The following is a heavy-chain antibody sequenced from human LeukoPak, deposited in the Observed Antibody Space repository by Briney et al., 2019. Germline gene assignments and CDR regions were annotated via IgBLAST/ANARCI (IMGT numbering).Heavy chain of an antibody. D-gene: IGHD3-3*01. V-gene: IGHV3-7*01. CDR3: ARDRITDFWSGYYTNYFDY. CDR1: GFTFTTNW. J-gene: IGHJ4*02. Sequence: TGGSLRLSCAASGFTFTTNWMTWVRQAPGKGLEWVATINQDGSEKYYVGSVKGRFTISRDNAKNSLFLQMNSLRAEDTAVYYCARDRITDFWSGYYTNYFDYWGQGTLVTVSS. CDR2: INQDGSEK.